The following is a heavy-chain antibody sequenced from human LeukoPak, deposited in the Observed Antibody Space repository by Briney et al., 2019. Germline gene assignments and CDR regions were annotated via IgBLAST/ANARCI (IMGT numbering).Heavy chain of an antibody. CDR2: IWYDGSNK. CDR3: ARPKANSGSFYFDY. V-gene: IGHV3-33*01. Sequence: LPGRSLRLSCAASGFTFSSYGMHWVRQAPGKGLEWVAVIWYDGSNKYYADSVKGRFTISRDNSKNTLYLQMNSLRAEDTAVYYCARPKANSGSFYFDYWGQGTLVTVSS. CDR1: GFTFSSYG. D-gene: IGHD1-26*01. J-gene: IGHJ4*02.